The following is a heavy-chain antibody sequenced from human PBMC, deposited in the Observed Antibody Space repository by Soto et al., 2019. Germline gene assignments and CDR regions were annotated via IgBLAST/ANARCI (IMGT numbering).Heavy chain of an antibody. Sequence: QVQMVESGGGVVQPGRSLRLSCAASGFILSNYNMHWVRQPPGKGLEWVADISYDGSNKNYVDSVKGRFTISRDKSKNTLYLQMDSLRAEDTALYYCVRGGIELAGKDQKLFDHWGQGTLVSVSS. D-gene: IGHD1-1*01. V-gene: IGHV3-30-3*01. J-gene: IGHJ4*02. CDR2: ISYDGSNK. CDR1: GFILSNYN. CDR3: VRGGIELAGKDQKLFDH.